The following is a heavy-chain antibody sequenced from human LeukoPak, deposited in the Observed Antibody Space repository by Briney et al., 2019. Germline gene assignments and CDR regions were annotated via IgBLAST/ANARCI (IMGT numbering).Heavy chain of an antibody. J-gene: IGHJ5*02. V-gene: IGHV3-23*01. CDR2: ISGSGDST. CDR3: AKRRFSWFDP. D-gene: IGHD3-16*01. CDR1: ELTFTNYA. Sequence: PGGFLRLSCAASELTFTNYAMSWVRQAPGKGLEWVSAISGSGDSTWYADSVKGRFTISRDKSKNTLYLQMNSLRAEDTAVYYCAKRRFSWFDPWGQGTLVTVSS.